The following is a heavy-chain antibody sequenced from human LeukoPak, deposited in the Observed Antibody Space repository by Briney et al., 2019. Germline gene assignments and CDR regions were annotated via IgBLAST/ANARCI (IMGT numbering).Heavy chain of an antibody. CDR2: ITGSGDNT. V-gene: IGHV3-23*01. CDR1: GLIFDDYG. Sequence: GGSLRLSCAASGLIFDDYGMTWVRQAPGRGLEWVSVITGSGDNTYYADSVKGRFTISRDNSKNTLSLQMNSLRAEDTGVYYCAKDRVCSGGSCYFDYWGQGTLVTVSS. CDR3: AKDRVCSGGSCYFDY. J-gene: IGHJ4*03. D-gene: IGHD2-15*01.